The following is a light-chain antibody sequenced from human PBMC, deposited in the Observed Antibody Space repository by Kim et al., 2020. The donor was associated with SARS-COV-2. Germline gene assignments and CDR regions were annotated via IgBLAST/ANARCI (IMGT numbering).Light chain of an antibody. Sequence: SYELTQPPSVSVAPGKTARITCGGNNIGSKSVHWYQQKPGQAPVLVIYYDSDRPSGIPERFSVSNSGNTATLTISRVEAGGEADYYCQAWDSSSDHVVFG. CDR3: QAWDSSSDHVV. V-gene: IGLV3-21*04. CDR1: NIGSKS. CDR2: YDS. J-gene: IGLJ2*01.